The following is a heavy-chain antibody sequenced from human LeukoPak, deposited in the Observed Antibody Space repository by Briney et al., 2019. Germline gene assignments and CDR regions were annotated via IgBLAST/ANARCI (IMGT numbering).Heavy chain of an antibody. CDR3: ARLTYDYYGSGSYSWWIDT. Sequence: SETLSLTCTVSGGSISSYYWTWIRQPPGKGLEYIGYIHHSGSTSYSPSLKGRVTVSVDTSKTYLSLKLSSVTAADTAVYHCARLTYDYYGSGSYSWWIDTRGQGTLVIVSS. CDR2: IHHSGST. V-gene: IGHV4-59*01. J-gene: IGHJ5*02. D-gene: IGHD3-10*01. CDR1: GGSISSYY.